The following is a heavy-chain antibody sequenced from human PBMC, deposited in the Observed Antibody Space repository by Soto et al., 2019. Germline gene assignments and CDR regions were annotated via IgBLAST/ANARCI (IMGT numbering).Heavy chain of an antibody. CDR3: AREHRSHPEPYFDY. Sequence: EVQLVESGGGLVKPGGSLRLSCAASGFTFSSYSMNWVRQAPGKGLEWVSSISSSSSYIYYADSVKGRFTISRDNAKNSLYLQMNSLRAEDTAVYYCAREHRSHPEPYFDYWGQGTLVTVSS. CDR2: ISSSSSYI. D-gene: IGHD1-26*01. V-gene: IGHV3-21*01. J-gene: IGHJ4*02. CDR1: GFTFSSYS.